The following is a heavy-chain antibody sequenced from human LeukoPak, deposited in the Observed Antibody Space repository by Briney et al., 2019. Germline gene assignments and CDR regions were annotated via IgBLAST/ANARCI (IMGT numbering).Heavy chain of an antibody. J-gene: IGHJ4*02. D-gene: IGHD5-18*01. Sequence: PGGSLRLSCAASGFTFSDYYMSSIRQAPGKGLEWVSYISSSGSTIYYAESVKGRFTTSRDKAKNSLYLQMNSLRAEDTAVYYCARDSSYGRFDYWGQGTLVTVSS. CDR2: ISSSGSTI. CDR1: GFTFSDYY. CDR3: ARDSSYGRFDY. V-gene: IGHV3-11*04.